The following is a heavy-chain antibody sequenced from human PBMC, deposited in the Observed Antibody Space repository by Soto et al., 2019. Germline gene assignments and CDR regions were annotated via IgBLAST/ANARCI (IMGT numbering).Heavy chain of an antibody. CDR1: GFTFSTYG. CDR3: ARDMIVRVRSYYGICV. D-gene: IGHD3-10*02. Sequence: QVHLVESGGGVVQPGMSLTLSCAASGFTFSTYGVHWVRQAPRKRLVWVAVICSDGSSEYYGVSVKRRFTIYRDNPHKTLFLQIASLKSGTTAVYYCARDMIVRVRSYYGICVWCQGTTVTVSS. V-gene: IGHV3-33*01. CDR2: ICSDGSSE. J-gene: IGHJ6*02.